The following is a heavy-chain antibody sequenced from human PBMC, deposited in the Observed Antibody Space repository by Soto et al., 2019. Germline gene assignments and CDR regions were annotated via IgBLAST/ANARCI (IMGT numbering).Heavy chain of an antibody. CDR3: AKDPSTGPPDC. D-gene: IGHD3-9*01. CDR1: GFMFSSYG. Sequence: EVQLLESGGDLVQPGGSLRLSCAAAGFMFSSYGMSWVRLAPGKGLQWVATIHPSGGSTHYAESVRGRFTISRDNSRDTLYLTMNSLRAEDTAVYYCAKDPSTGPPDCWGQGAL. CDR2: IHPSGGST. V-gene: IGHV3-23*01. J-gene: IGHJ4*02.